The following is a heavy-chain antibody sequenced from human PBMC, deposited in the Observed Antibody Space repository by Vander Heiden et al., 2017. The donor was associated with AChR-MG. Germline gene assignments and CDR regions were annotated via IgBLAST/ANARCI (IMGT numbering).Heavy chain of an antibody. CDR3: ARDVGRFNGMDV. Sequence: QVQLVQSGTELKKPGDAVTVFCKTSGYTFTNHYIHWVRQVHGEGLEWMGWIDPHTGGAIYAQNFEAWVTLTRDTSIKTTYMELTKVRSADSAVYFCARDVGRFNGMDVWGQGTTIIVSS. J-gene: IGHJ6*02. CDR1: GYTFTNHY. V-gene: IGHV1-2*04. CDR2: IDPHTGGA.